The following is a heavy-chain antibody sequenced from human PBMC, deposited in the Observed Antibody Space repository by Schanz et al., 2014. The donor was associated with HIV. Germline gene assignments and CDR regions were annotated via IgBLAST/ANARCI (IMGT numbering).Heavy chain of an antibody. V-gene: IGHV1-69*01. CDR1: GGTFSNYA. D-gene: IGHD6-13*01. Sequence: QVQLVQSGAEVTMPGSSVKVSCKASGGTFSNYAMTWVRQAPGQGLEWMAGIIPIIGTADYAQKFQGRVTINVDESTSTAYMELSSLRSDDTAVYYCARDSPVAAGTLDYWGQGALVTVSS. J-gene: IGHJ4*02. CDR3: ARDSPVAAGTLDY. CDR2: IIPIIGTA.